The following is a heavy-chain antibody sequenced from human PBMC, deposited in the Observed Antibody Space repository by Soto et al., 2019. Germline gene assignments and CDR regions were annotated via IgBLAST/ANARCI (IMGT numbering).Heavy chain of an antibody. V-gene: IGHV1-69*13. CDR2: IIPMFGTA. J-gene: IGHJ6*02. CDR1: CGTFTSSA. D-gene: IGHD5-18*01. CDR3: ARPVLMDTGVRYYYGMDV. Sequence: SVKVSCKASCGTFTSSAMNWVLQAPGQGLEWMGGIIPMFGTADYAQKFQARVTITADESTSTAYMELSSLTSEDTAVYYCARPVLMDTGVRYYYGMDVWGQGTTVTVSS.